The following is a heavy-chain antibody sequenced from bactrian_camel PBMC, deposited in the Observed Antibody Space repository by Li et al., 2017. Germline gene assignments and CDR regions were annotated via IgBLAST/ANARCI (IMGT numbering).Heavy chain of an antibody. D-gene: IGHD5*01. CDR2: ISREGSNT. Sequence: HVQLVESGGGLVQPGGSLRLSCAASGFTFSSYQMSWVRQAPGKGLEWVSSISREGSNTYYADSVKGRFTISRDNAKNTLYLQMNSLKPEDTAVYYCVRAASSQMGWADFGYWGQGTQVTVS. CDR1: GFTFSSYQ. V-gene: IGHV3-2*01. CDR3: VRAASSQMGWADFGY. J-gene: IGHJ6*01.